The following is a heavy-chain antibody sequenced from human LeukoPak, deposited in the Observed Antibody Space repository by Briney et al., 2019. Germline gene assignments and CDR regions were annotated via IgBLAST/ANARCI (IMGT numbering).Heavy chain of an antibody. J-gene: IGHJ4*02. D-gene: IGHD3-10*01. CDR3: AKRNTMVRGGPCFDY. V-gene: IGHV3-23*01. CDR1: GFTVSSNY. CDR2: IFGNGDTT. Sequence: SGGSLRLSCAASGFTVSSNYMSWVRQAPGKGLEWVSIIFGNGDTTYYADSVKGRFTVSRDNSKDTLYLQMNDLRPDDTAIYYCAKRNTMVRGGPCFDYWGQGLLVTVSS.